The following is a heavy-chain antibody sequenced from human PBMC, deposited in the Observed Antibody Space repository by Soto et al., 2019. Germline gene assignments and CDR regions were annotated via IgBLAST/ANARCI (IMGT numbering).Heavy chain of an antibody. J-gene: IGHJ6*02. CDR1: GGTFSSYA. Sequence: QVQLVQSGAEVKKSGSSVKVSCKASGGTFSSYAISWVRQAPGQGLECMGGIIPIFGTANYAQKFQGRVTITADESTSTAYMELSSLRSEDTAVYYCAGPPELTRIYYYYGMDLWGQGTTVTVSS. CDR2: IIPIFGTA. V-gene: IGHV1-69*12. D-gene: IGHD1-7*01. CDR3: AGPPELTRIYYYYGMDL.